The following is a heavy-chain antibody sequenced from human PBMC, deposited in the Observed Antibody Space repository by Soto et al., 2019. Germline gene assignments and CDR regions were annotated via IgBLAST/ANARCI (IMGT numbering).Heavy chain of an antibody. Sequence: ASVKVSCKASGYTFTGYYMHWVRQAPGQGXEWMGWINPNSGGTNYAQKFQGWVTMTRDTSISTAYMELSRLRSDDTAVYYCARGDCGGDCYPRGGYYGMDVWGQGTTVTVSS. V-gene: IGHV1-2*04. J-gene: IGHJ6*02. CDR3: ARGDCGGDCYPRGGYYGMDV. D-gene: IGHD2-21*02. CDR1: GYTFTGYY. CDR2: INPNSGGT.